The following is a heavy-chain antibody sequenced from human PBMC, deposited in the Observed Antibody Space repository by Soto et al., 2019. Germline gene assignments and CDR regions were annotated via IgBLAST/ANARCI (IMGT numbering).Heavy chain of an antibody. CDR2: IKSKTDGGTT. CDR1: GFTFSNAW. J-gene: IGHJ3*02. Sequence: EVQLVESGGGLVKPGGSLRLSCAASGFTFSNAWMNWVRQAPGKGLEWVGRIKSKTDGGTTDYAAPVKGRFTISRDDSKNTLYLQMNSLKTEDTAVYYCTTTTVTTWHLDAFDIWGQGTMVTVSS. V-gene: IGHV3-15*07. D-gene: IGHD4-17*01. CDR3: TTTTVTTWHLDAFDI.